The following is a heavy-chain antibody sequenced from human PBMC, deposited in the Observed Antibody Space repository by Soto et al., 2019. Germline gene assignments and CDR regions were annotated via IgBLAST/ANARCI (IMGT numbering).Heavy chain of an antibody. V-gene: IGHV4-31*02. CDR2: SYYSGTT. D-gene: IGHD1-1*01. CDR3: ASGHDAYKVRY. Sequence: WTWIRQHPGKGLEWIGYSYYSGTTYYNPSLKSRPTISMDTSENQFSLELTSVTAADTAIYFCASGHDAYKVRYWGQGTLVTVSS. J-gene: IGHJ4*02.